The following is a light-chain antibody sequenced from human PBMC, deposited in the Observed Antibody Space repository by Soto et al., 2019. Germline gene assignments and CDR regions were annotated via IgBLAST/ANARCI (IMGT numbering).Light chain of an antibody. CDR2: GAS. J-gene: IGKJ2*01. V-gene: IGKV3-15*01. CDR3: QQYNKWPPYT. CDR1: QSVSRN. Sequence: EIVMTQSPATLSVSPGERATLSCRASQSVSRNLAWYQQKPGQAPRLLIYGASTRATGIPARFSGSGSGTEFTLTISSLQSEDFAVYYCQQYNKWPPYTFGQGTKLEIK.